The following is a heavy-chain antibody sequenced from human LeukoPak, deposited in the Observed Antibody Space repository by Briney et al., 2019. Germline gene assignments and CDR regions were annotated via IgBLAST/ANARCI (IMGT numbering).Heavy chain of an antibody. J-gene: IGHJ4*02. D-gene: IGHD6-13*01. V-gene: IGHV4-39*07. Sequence: KPSETLSLTCTVSGGSISSSSYYWAWIRQPPGKGLEWIGSVSYNGGTSYTPSLKSRVTMAVDTSKNQFSLRLSSVTAADTAAYYCARETGGSSCTEYWGQGTLVTVSS. CDR1: GGSISSSSYY. CDR2: VSYNGGT. CDR3: ARETGGSSCTEY.